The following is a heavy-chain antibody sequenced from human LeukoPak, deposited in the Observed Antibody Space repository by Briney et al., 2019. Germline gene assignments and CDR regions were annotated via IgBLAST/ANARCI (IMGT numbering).Heavy chain of an antibody. CDR3: ARVLSCSSTSCYGKGYFDY. D-gene: IGHD2-2*01. Sequence: SETLSLTCAVYGGSFSGYYWSWIRQPPGKGLEWIGEINHSGSTNYNPSLKSRVTISVDTSKNQFSLKLSSVTAADTAVYYCARVLSCSSTSCYGKGYFDYWGQGTLVTVSS. J-gene: IGHJ4*02. V-gene: IGHV4-34*01. CDR1: GGSFSGYY. CDR2: INHSGST.